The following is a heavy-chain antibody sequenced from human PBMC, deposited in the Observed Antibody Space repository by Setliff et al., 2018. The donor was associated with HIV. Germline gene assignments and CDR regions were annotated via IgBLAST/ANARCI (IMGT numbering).Heavy chain of an antibody. J-gene: IGHJ6*03. D-gene: IGHD3-10*01. V-gene: IGHV4-39*02. CDR3: ARDGPLEGSYRYYYYYMDV. Sequence: PSETLSLTCTVSGGAISSSYYYWGWIRQPPGKGLQWIGSISYTGKSYYNPALKRRVTVSVDTSKNQFSLKLSSVTAADTAVYYCARDGPLEGSYRYYYYYMDVWGKGTTVTVSS. CDR2: ISYTGKS. CDR1: GGAISSSYYY.